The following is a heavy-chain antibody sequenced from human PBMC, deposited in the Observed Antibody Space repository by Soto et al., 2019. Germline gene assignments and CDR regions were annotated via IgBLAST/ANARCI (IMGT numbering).Heavy chain of an antibody. CDR1: GYTFSGYY. CDR2: INPNSGGT. V-gene: IGHV1-2*02. J-gene: IGHJ6*02. CDR3: ARSLTEGYCTITGCYTRPLYGMDV. D-gene: IGHD2-2*02. Sequence: ASVKVSCKASGYTFSGYYIHWLRQAPGQGLEWMGWINPNSGGTNYAQKFQGRVAVTRDTPTSTAYMELSRLTSDDTAVYYCARSLTEGYCTITGCYTRPLYGMDVWGQGTTVTVSS.